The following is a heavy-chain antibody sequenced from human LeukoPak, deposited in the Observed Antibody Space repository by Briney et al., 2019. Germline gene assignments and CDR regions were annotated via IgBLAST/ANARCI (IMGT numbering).Heavy chain of an antibody. CDR1: GYTFTGYY. V-gene: IGHV1-2*02. CDR2: ITPNNGVS. D-gene: IGHD6-19*01. Sequence: ASVKVPCKASGYTFTGYYLHWVRQAPGQGPEWVGWITPNNGVSNYAQKFQGRVTMSRDTSITTAYMELSRLRSDDTAVYYCARRTGSGWFYYWGQGTLVTVSS. J-gene: IGHJ4*02. CDR3: ARRTGSGWFYY.